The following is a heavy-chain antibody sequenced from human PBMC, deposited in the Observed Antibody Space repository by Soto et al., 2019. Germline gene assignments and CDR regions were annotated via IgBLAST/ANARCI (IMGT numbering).Heavy chain of an antibody. Sequence: GGSLRLSCAASGFTFSSNSMNWVRQAPGKGLECVSFISSTSTSIHYADSVEGRFTISRDNAKNSLYLEISGLTAEDTGVYYCARGSGSGSWLIVYWGQGP. CDR3: ARGSGSGSWLIVY. D-gene: IGHD6-13*01. J-gene: IGHJ4*02. V-gene: IGHV3-48*01. CDR2: ISSTSTSI. CDR1: GFTFSSNS.